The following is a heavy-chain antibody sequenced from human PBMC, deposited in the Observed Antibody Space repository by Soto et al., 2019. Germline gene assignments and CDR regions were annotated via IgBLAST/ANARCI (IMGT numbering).Heavy chain of an antibody. D-gene: IGHD3-3*01. V-gene: IGHV3-11*01. CDR3: ARTYLTIFGSDAFDI. CDR2: ISSSGSTI. Sequence: GGSLRLSCAASGFTFSDYYMSWIRQAPGKGLEWVSYISSSGSTIYYADSVKGRFTISRDNAKNSLYLQMNSLRAEDTAVYYCARTYLTIFGSDAFDIWGQGTMVTVSS. CDR1: GFTFSDYY. J-gene: IGHJ3*02.